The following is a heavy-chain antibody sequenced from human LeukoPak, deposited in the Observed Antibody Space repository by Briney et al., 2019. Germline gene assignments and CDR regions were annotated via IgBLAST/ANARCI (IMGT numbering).Heavy chain of an antibody. V-gene: IGHV3-11*06. CDR1: GFTFSDYY. J-gene: IGHJ4*02. D-gene: IGHD4-17*01. CDR3: ARVGLIGDYVDY. Sequence: GGSLRPSCAASGFTFSDYYMSWIRQAPGKGLEWVSYISSSSSYTNYADSVKGRFTISRDNAKNSLYLQMNSLRAEDTAVYYCARVGLIGDYVDYWGQGTLVTVSS. CDR2: ISSSSSYT.